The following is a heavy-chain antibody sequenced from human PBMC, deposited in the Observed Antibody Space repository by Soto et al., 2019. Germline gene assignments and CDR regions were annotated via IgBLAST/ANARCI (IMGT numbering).Heavy chain of an antibody. CDR1: GFTFSSYA. V-gene: IGHV3-23*01. D-gene: IGHD4-17*01. Sequence: EVQLLESGGGLVPPWGSLRLSCAASGFTFSSYALSWIRQAPGKGLEWVSTISGRGDSTYYADSVKGRFTVSRDNYKATLSLQMNILSADDSAVYYCAKALTVTSWDWFDPWGQGTLVTVSS. CDR2: ISGRGDST. J-gene: IGHJ5*02. CDR3: AKALTVTSWDWFDP.